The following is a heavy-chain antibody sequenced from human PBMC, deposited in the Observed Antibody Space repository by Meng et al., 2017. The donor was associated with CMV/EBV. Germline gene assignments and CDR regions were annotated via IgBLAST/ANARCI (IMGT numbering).Heavy chain of an antibody. D-gene: IGHD2-21*01. CDR2: INSDGSST. V-gene: IGHV3-74*01. CDR3: ARAQYCGGDCYSEGVDEYYYGMDV. CDR1: GFTSSSYW. J-gene: IGHJ6*02. Sequence: GGSLRLSCAASGFTSSSYWMHWVRQAPGKGLGWVSRINSDGSSTSYADSVKGRFTISRDNAKNTLYLQMNSLRAEDTAVYYCARAQYCGGDCYSEGVDEYYYGMDVWGQGTTVTVSS.